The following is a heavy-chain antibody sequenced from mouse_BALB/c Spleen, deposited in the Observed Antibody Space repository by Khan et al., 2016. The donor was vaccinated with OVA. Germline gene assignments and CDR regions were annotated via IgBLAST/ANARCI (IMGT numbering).Heavy chain of an antibody. CDR1: GFTFSSFV. Sequence: EVELVESGGGLVKPGGSLKLSCVASGFTFSSFVMSWVRQTPEKRLEWVATISSAGTYTYYPDSVKGRFTISRDNAKNTLYLQMNILRSEDTAMYYCANGNYGWFAYWGQGTLVTVSA. CDR2: ISSAGTYT. CDR3: ANGNYGWFAY. V-gene: IGHV5-9-1*01. J-gene: IGHJ3*01. D-gene: IGHD2-1*01.